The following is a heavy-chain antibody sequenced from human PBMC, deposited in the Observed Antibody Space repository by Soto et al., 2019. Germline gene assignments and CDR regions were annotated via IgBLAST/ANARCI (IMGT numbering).Heavy chain of an antibody. CDR2: ISYDGSNQ. V-gene: IGHV3-30*04. CDR3: ASGGSSLNFDS. J-gene: IGHJ4*02. CDR1: GFTFRSYA. Sequence: GGSLRLSCGVSGFTFRSYAMYWVRQAPGKGLEWVAVISYDGSNQHYADSVKGRFTISRDHSKNTLYLQMNSLRAEDTAVYYCASGGSSLNFDSWGQGTLVTVSS. D-gene: IGHD6-6*01.